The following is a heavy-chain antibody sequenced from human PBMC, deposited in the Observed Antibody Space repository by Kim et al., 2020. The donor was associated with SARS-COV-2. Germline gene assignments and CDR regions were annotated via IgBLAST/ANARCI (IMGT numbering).Heavy chain of an antibody. CDR3: ARTSSDPTAAAGTFDP. J-gene: IGHJ5*02. Sequence: SLKSRITISVDTSYNQFALKLTSVTAADTAVYYCARTSSDPTAAAGTFDPWGQGTLVTVSS. V-gene: IGHV4-39*01. D-gene: IGHD6-13*01.